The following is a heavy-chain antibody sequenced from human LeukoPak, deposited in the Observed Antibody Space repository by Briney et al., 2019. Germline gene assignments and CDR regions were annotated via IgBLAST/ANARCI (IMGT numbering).Heavy chain of an antibody. CDR3: ARDLMVRGVTTSDY. Sequence: SVKVSCKASGGTFSSYTISWVRQAPGQGLEWMGGIIPILGIANYAQKFQGRVTITADKSTSTAYMELGSLRSDDTAVYYCARDLMVRGVTTSDYWGQGTLVTVSS. CDR1: GGTFSSYT. D-gene: IGHD3-10*01. V-gene: IGHV1-69*10. CDR2: IIPILGIA. J-gene: IGHJ4*02.